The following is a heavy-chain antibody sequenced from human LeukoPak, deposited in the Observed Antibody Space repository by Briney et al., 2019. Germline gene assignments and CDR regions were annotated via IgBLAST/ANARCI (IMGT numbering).Heavy chain of an antibody. CDR2: IIPIFGTA. V-gene: IGHV1-69*13. CDR1: GGTFSSYA. Sequence: ASVKVSCKASGGTFSSYAISWVRQAPGQGLEWMGGIIPIFGTANYAQKFQGRVTITADESTSTAHMELSSLRSEDTAVYYCATCLRYFDWLQVAYFDYWGQGTLVTVSS. CDR3: ATCLRYFDWLQVAYFDY. J-gene: IGHJ4*02. D-gene: IGHD3-9*01.